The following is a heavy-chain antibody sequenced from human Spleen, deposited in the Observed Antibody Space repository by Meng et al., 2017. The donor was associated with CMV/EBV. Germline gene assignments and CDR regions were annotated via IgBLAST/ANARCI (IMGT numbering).Heavy chain of an antibody. J-gene: IGHJ6*02. CDR3: ARDMGDIVVVPAAISPLSGMDV. V-gene: IGHV3-21*01. CDR1: GFNLTNAW. Sequence: GESLKISCAASGFNLTNAWQNWVRQAPGKGLEWVSSISGSGGYIYYADSVKGRFTISRDNAKNSLYLQMNSLRAEDTAVYYCARDMGDIVVVPAAISPLSGMDVWGQGTTVTVSS. D-gene: IGHD2-2*02. CDR2: ISGSGGYI.